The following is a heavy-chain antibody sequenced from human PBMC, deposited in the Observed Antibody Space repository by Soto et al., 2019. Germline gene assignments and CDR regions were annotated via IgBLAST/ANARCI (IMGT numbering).Heavy chain of an antibody. J-gene: IGHJ6*02. CDR2: IYYSGST. CDR1: GGSISSGGYS. V-gene: IGHV4-61*08. D-gene: IGHD2-2*01. CDR3: ATSMPVQATYYYGMDV. Sequence: PSETLSLTCAVSGGSISSGGYSWSWIRQPPGKGLEWIGYIYYSGSTNYNPSLKSRVTISVDTSKNQFSLKLSSVTAADTAVYYCATSMPVQATYYYGMDVWGQGTTVTVSS.